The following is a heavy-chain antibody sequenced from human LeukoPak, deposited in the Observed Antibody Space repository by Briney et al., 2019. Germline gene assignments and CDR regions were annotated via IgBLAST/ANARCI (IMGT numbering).Heavy chain of an antibody. D-gene: IGHD4-23*01. CDR3: ARGFDGGRGWFDP. CDR2: IIPIFGTA. J-gene: IGHJ5*02. CDR1: GGTFSSYA. V-gene: IGHV1-69*05. Sequence: ASVKVSCKASGGTFSSYAISWVRQAPGQGLEWMGGIIPIFGTATYAQKFQGRVTITTDESTSTAYMELSSLRSEDTALYYCARGFDGGRGWFDPWGQGTLVTVSS.